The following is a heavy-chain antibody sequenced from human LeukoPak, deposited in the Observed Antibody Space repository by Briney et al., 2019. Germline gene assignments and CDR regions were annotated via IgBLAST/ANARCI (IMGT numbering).Heavy chain of an antibody. J-gene: IGHJ6*02. CDR2: ITPNSGGT. V-gene: IGHV1-2*02. Sequence: ASVKVSCKASGYSFTDHSMHWVRQAPGQGLEWMGWITPNSGGTNYAQKFQGRVTMTRDPSISTAYMELSRLRSDDTAVYYCASDFAGTTSRYNCYAMDVWGQRTTDTVSS. CDR3: ASDFAGTTSRYNCYAMDV. D-gene: IGHD1-7*01. CDR1: GYSFTDHS.